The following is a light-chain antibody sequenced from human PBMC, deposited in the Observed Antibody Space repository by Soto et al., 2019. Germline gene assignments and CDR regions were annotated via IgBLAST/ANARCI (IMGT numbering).Light chain of an antibody. CDR2: DNN. V-gene: IGLV1-51*01. CDR3: GTWDSSLSAVV. J-gene: IGLJ2*01. Sequence: QSVLTQPPSVSAAPGQKVTISRSGSSSNIRNNYVSWYQQLPGTAPKLLIYDNNKRPSGIPDRFSGSKSGTSATLGITGLQTGDEADYYCGTWDSSLSAVVFGGGTKLTVL. CDR1: SSNIRNNY.